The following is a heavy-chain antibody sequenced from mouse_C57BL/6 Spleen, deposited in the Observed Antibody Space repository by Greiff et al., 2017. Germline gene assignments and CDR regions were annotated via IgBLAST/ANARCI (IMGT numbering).Heavy chain of an antibody. Sequence: EVMLVESGGGLVQPKGSLKLSCAASGFTFNTYAMHWVRPAPGQGLEWVARRRSKSSNYATYYADSVKDRFTISRDDSQSMLYLQMNNLKTEDKAMYDRVREDAMDYWGQGTSVTVSS. J-gene: IGHJ4*01. CDR2: RRSKSSNYAT. CDR3: VREDAMDY. CDR1: GFTFNTYA. V-gene: IGHV10-3*01.